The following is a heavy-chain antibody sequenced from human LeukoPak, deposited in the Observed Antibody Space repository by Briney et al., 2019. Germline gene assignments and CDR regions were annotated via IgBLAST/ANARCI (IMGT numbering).Heavy chain of an antibody. CDR2: ITGSGGST. D-gene: IGHD3-9*01. V-gene: IGHV3-23*01. J-gene: IGHJ4*02. CDR3: AKWGDYDVLTGYYVSDY. CDR1: GFTFSNYA. Sequence: GGSLRLSCAASGFTFSNYAMSWVRQAPGKGLKWVSAITGSGGSTYYADSVKGRFTISRDNSKNTLYLQMNSLRAEDTAVYYCAKWGDYDVLTGYYVSDYWGQGTLVTVSS.